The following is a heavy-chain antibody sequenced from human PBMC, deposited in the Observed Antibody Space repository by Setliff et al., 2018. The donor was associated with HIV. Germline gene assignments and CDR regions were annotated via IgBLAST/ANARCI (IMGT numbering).Heavy chain of an antibody. V-gene: IGHV5-51*01. CDR2: IYPGDSDV. CDR3: VRHWHVDTAIPYYMDV. Sequence: GASLKISCKGSGYSFTSYWIGWVRQMPGKGLEWMGIIYPGDSDVRYSPSFQGQVTISADKSINTAYLQWSSLKASDTAMYYCVRHWHVDTAIPYYMDVWGKGTTVTVSS. D-gene: IGHD5-18*01. CDR1: GYSFTSYW. J-gene: IGHJ6*03.